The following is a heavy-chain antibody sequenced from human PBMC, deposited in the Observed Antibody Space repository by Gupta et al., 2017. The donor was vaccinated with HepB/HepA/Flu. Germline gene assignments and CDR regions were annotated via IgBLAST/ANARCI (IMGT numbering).Heavy chain of an antibody. D-gene: IGHD3-16*01. CDR2: INPNTGGT. CDR3: ARVGGDPCFDY. Sequence: VQLVQSGAEVQKPGASVKVYCKASGYTFTVYYVHWVRQAPGQGLEWVGWINPNTGGTHYAQNFQGRVTMTRDTSISTVYMELSRLRSDDTAVFYCARVGGDPCFDYWGQGTLVTVSS. V-gene: IGHV1-2*02. J-gene: IGHJ4*02. CDR1: GYTFTVYY.